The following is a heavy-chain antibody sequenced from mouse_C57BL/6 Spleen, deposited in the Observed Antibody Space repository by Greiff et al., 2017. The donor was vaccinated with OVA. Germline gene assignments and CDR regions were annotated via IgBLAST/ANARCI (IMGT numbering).Heavy chain of an antibody. V-gene: IGHV1-50*01. CDR2: IDPSDSYT. CDR1: GYTFTSYW. Sequence: QVQLQQPGAELVKPGASVKLSCKASGYTFTSYWMQWVKQRPGQGLEWIGEIDPSDSYTNYNQKFKGKATLTVDTSSSTAYMQLSSLTSEDSAVYYCARRIYYSNYGWYFDVWGTGTTVTVSS. CDR3: ARRIYYSNYGWYFDV. J-gene: IGHJ1*03. D-gene: IGHD2-5*01.